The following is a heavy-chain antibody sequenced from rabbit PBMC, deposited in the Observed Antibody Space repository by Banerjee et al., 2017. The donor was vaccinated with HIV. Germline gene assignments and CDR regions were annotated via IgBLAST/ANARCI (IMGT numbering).Heavy chain of an antibody. CDR3: ARGVGQFEL. CDR1: GFSFSSAYY. V-gene: IGHV1S40*01. D-gene: IGHD3-1*01. CDR2: IYTSSGTA. Sequence: QELVESGGGLVQPGESLKLSCKASGFSFSSAYYMCWVRQAPGKGLELIACIYTSSGTAAYANWAKGRFTIAKTSATTVTMQMTRLTAADTATCFCARGVGQFELWGPVTLVTVS. J-gene: IGHJ4*01.